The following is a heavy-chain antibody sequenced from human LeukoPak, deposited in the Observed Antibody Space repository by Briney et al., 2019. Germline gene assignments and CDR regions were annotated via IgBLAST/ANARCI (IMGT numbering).Heavy chain of an antibody. Sequence: GGSLRLSCAASGFTFGSYAMHWVRQAPGKGLEWVAVISYDGSNKYYADSVKGRFTISRDNSKNTLYLQMNSLRAEDTAVYYCARDLGVAAASYWGQGTLVTVSS. CDR3: ARDLGVAAASY. V-gene: IGHV3-30*04. D-gene: IGHD6-13*01. CDR1: GFTFGSYA. J-gene: IGHJ4*02. CDR2: ISYDGSNK.